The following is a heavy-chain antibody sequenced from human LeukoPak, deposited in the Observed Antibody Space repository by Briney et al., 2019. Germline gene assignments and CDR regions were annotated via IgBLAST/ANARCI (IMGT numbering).Heavy chain of an antibody. CDR3: ARLIGDRTIYDY. CDR2: INQGGSET. V-gene: IGHV3-7*01. CDR1: GFTFRTDW. Sequence: GGSLRLSCAASGFTFRTDWMSWVRQAPGKGLEWVASINQGGSETYYVESVKGRCTISRDNAMNSFFLQMNSLRAEDTAVYYCARLIGDRTIYDYWGQGTLVTVSS. J-gene: IGHJ4*02. D-gene: IGHD6-6*01.